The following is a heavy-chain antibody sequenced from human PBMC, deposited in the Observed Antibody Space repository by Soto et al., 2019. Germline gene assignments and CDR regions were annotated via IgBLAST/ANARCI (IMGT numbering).Heavy chain of an antibody. Sequence: QVQLQESGPGLVKPSETLSLTCTVSGGSISSYYWSWIRQPPGKGLEWIGYIYYSGSTNYNPSLKSRVTISVDTSKNQFSLKLRSVTAADTAVYYCARSPIVARETPFDPWGQGTLVTVSS. V-gene: IGHV4-59*01. CDR2: IYYSGST. D-gene: IGHD2-15*01. J-gene: IGHJ5*02. CDR1: GGSISSYY. CDR3: ARSPIVARETPFDP.